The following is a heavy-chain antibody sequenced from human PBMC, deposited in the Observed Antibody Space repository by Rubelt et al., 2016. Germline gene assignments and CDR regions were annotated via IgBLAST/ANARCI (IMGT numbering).Heavy chain of an antibody. CDR1: EFTFSTYA. Sequence: GSGGGLVQPGGSLRLSCVPSEFTFSTYAMNWVRQAPGKGLEWVSSISGADGSTYYADSVKGRFTISRDNAKSTVSLQMNSLRVEDTAVYYCTRDRIQLGDCWGQGTLVTGSS. CDR2: ISGADGST. J-gene: IGHJ4*02. D-gene: IGHD1-1*01. V-gene: IGHV3-23*01. CDR3: TRDRIQLGDC.